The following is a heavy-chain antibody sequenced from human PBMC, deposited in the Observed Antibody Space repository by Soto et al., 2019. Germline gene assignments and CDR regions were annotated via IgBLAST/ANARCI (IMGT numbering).Heavy chain of an antibody. CDR1: GFTFSDHY. CDR3: ARARPSSNRYFDY. CDR2: SRDKANSYTT. J-gene: IGHJ4*02. D-gene: IGHD4-4*01. V-gene: IGHV3-72*01. Sequence: EVQLVESGGGLVQPGGSLRLSCAASGFTFSDHYMDWVRQAPGKGLEWVGRSRDKANSYTTEYAASVKGRFTISRDDSESSLYLQMNSLKTEDKAVYYCARARPSSNRYFDYWGQGTLVTVSS.